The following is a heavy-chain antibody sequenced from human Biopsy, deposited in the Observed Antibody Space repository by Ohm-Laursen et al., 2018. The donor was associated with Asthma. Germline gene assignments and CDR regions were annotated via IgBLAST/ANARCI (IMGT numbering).Heavy chain of an antibody. Sequence: SLRLSCAASGFTFSSYAMHWVRQAPGKGLEWVAVISYDGSNKYYADSVKGRFTISRDNSKNTLYLQMNSLGAEDTAVYYWARDLPPTNHLGELSEGFDYWGQGTLVTVSS. CDR3: ARDLPPTNHLGELSEGFDY. V-gene: IGHV3-30-3*01. CDR2: ISYDGSNK. CDR1: GFTFSSYA. J-gene: IGHJ4*02. D-gene: IGHD3-16*02.